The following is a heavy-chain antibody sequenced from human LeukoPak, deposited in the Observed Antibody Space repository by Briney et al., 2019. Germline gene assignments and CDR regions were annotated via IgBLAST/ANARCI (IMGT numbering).Heavy chain of an antibody. CDR1: GFTFSSYG. D-gene: IGHD5-18*01. CDR3: AKDRSGYSYGYDY. J-gene: IGHJ4*02. V-gene: IGHV3-23*01. CDR2: ISGSGGST. Sequence: GGTLRLSCAASGFTFSSYGMSWVRQAPGKGLEWVSAISGSGGSTYYADSVKGRFTISRDNSKNTLYLQMNSLRAEDTAVYYCAKDRSGYSYGYDYWGQGTLVTVSS.